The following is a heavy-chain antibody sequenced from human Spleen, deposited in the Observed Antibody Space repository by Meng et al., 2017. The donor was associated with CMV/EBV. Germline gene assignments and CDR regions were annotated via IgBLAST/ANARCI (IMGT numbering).Heavy chain of an antibody. J-gene: IGHJ6*02. CDR3: ARLFHTILGTAYYYGMDV. CDR1: GYTFTGYN. V-gene: IGHV1-2*02. Sequence: ASVKVSCKASGYTFTGYNIHWVRQAPGAGLEWMGWINPNTGDARYAPNFQGRVTLTSDTSISTAYIQLSRLQSDDTAVYYCARLFHTILGTAYYYGMDVWGPGTMVTVSS. D-gene: IGHD3-3*01. CDR2: INPNTGDA.